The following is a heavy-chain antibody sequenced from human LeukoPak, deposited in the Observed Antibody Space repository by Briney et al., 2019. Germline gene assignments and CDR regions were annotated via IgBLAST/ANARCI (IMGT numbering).Heavy chain of an antibody. V-gene: IGHV3-48*01. CDR2: ISSSGSTI. CDR1: GFTFSSYS. D-gene: IGHD6-19*01. Sequence: GGSLRLSCAASGFTFSSYSMNWVRQAPGKGLEWVSYISSSGSTIYYADSVKGRFTISRDNAKNSLYLQMNSLRAEDTAVYYCARGGYSSGLYDAFDIWGQGTMVTVSS. J-gene: IGHJ3*02. CDR3: ARGGYSSGLYDAFDI.